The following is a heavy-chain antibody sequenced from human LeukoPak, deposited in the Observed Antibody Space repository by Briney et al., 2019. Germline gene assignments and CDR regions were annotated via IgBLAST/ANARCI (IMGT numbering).Heavy chain of an antibody. Sequence: ASVKVTGKAAGSGFTSYGIGWVRQAPGQGHEWMGWISAYNGNTNYAQTLQVRVTKTTDAATSTADMELRSLRSDDTAVYYCARSVWSGGNNRGAFDIWGQGTMVTVSS. V-gene: IGHV1-18*01. CDR3: ARSVWSGGNNRGAFDI. CDR2: ISAYNGNT. D-gene: IGHD2-15*01. CDR1: GSGFTSYG. J-gene: IGHJ3*02.